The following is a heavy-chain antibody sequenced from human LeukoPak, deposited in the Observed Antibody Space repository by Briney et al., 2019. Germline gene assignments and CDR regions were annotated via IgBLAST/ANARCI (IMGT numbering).Heavy chain of an antibody. Sequence: SVKVSCKASGGTFSSYAISWVRQAPGQGLEWMGGIIPIFGTANYAQKFQGRVTITADESTSTAYMELSSLRSEDTAVYYRAGFRLRDSSGLRKIQGYFDLWGRGTLVTVSS. D-gene: IGHD3-22*01. CDR3: AGFRLRDSSGLRKIQGYFDL. CDR2: IIPIFGTA. CDR1: GGTFSSYA. J-gene: IGHJ2*01. V-gene: IGHV1-69*13.